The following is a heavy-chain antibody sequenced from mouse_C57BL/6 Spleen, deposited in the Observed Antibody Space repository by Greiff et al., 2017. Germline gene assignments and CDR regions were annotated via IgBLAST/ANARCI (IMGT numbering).Heavy chain of an antibody. CDR1: GFTFSSYA. D-gene: IGHD1-1*01. CDR3: TRDYYPNRYFDV. J-gene: IGHJ1*03. CDR2: ISSGGDYI. Sequence: EVKLMESGEGLVKPGGSLKLSCAASGFTFSSYAMSWVRQTPEKRLEWVAYISSGGDYIYYADTVKGRFTISRDNARNTLYLQMSSLKSEDTAMYYCTRDYYPNRYFDVWGTGTTVTVSS. V-gene: IGHV5-9-1*02.